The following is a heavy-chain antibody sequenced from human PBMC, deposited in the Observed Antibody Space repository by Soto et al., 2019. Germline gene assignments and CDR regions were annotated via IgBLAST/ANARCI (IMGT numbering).Heavy chain of an antibody. CDR1: GFTFITYD. Sequence: ASVKVSCKASGFTFITYDFSWVLQAAGQGLEWLGWINGLDGKTKYAQRLQGRVNMTADTSTSTAYMELRSLRSDDTAVYYCARDFYPLAYYFDYWGQGTLVTVSS. CDR2: INGLDGKT. J-gene: IGHJ4*02. CDR3: ARDFYPLAYYFDY. V-gene: IGHV1-18*01.